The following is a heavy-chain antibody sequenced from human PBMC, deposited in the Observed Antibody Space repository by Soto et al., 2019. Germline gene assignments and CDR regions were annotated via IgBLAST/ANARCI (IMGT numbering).Heavy chain of an antibody. D-gene: IGHD2-15*01. V-gene: IGHV4-38-2*01. Sequence: SKTLSLTCAVSGYSISSGYYWGWIRQPPGKGLEGIGSIYHSGSTYYNPSLKSPVAISVDTSKNKFFLKLRFVTSADTAVYDCARAAGGGYCSGGSCYSRAFDILAQGTMVT. CDR2: IYHSGST. CDR3: ARAAGGGYCSGGSCYSRAFDI. J-gene: IGHJ3*02. CDR1: GYSISSGYY.